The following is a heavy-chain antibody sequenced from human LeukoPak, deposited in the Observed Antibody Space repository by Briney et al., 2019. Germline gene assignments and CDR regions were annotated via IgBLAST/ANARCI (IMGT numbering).Heavy chain of an antibody. CDR2: INHNSGGT. CDR1: GYTFTGYY. CDR3: ATFSDYVWGSYRHTDAFDI. J-gene: IGHJ3*02. V-gene: IGHV1-2*06. D-gene: IGHD3-16*02. Sequence: ASVKVSCKASGYTFTGYYMHWVRQAPGQGLEWMGRINHNSGGTNYAQKFQGRVTMTRDTSISTAYMELSRLRSDDTAVYYCATFSDYVWGSYRHTDAFDIWGQGTMVTVSS.